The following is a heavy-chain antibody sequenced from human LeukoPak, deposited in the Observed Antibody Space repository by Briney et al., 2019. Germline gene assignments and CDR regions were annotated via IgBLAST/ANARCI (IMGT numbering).Heavy chain of an antibody. J-gene: IGHJ3*02. V-gene: IGHV4-34*01. D-gene: IGHD2-21*01. CDR1: GGSFSGYY. CDR2: INHSGST. Sequence: PSETLSLTCAVYGGSFSGYYWSWIRQPPGKGLEWIGEINHSGSTNYNPSLKSRVTISVDTSKNQFSLKLSSVTAADTAVYYCARAYCGGDCYYRASDIWSQGTMVTVSS. CDR3: ARAYCGGDCYYRASDI.